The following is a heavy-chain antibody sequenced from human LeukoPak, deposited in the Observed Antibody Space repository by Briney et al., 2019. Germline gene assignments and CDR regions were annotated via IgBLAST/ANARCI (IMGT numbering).Heavy chain of an antibody. V-gene: IGHV3-30*04. J-gene: IGHJ4*02. CDR2: ISYHGNNN. D-gene: IGHD6-13*01. Sequence: QPGGSLRLSCAASGFTFSSYAMHWVRQAPVKGLEWVAVISYHGNNNYYAYSVKGRLTIPREDSKNTLSLQMNSLRAEAPAVYYCARDIRGAGTLAFDYWGQGTLVAVSS. CDR1: GFTFSSYA. CDR3: ARDIRGAGTLAFDY.